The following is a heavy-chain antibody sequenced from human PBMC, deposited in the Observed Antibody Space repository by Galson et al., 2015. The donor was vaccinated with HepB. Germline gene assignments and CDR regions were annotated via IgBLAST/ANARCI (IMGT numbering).Heavy chain of an antibody. CDR2: ISGRGDST. D-gene: IGHD3-22*01. J-gene: IGHJ4*02. CDR3: TKGDRDVDYYDSSGYGDY. V-gene: IGHV3-23*01. Sequence: SLRLSCAVSGFTFSSYAMTWVRQAPGKGLEWVSAISGRGDSTYYADSVKGRFTISRDNSESTLYLQMNSLRAEDTAVYYCTKGDRDVDYYDSSGYGDYWGQGTLVIVSS. CDR1: GFTFSSYA.